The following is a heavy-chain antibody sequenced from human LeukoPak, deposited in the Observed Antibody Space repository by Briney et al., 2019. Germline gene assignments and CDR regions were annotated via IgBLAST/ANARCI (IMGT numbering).Heavy chain of an antibody. Sequence: SETLSLTCAVYGGSFSGYYWSWIRQPPGKGLEWIGEINHRGSTNYNPSLKSRVTVSLDTSKNQFSLKLSSVTAADTAVYYCARPPYSSGLGGNWFDPWGQGTLVTVSS. CDR1: GGSFSGYY. CDR2: INHRGST. D-gene: IGHD6-19*01. V-gene: IGHV4-34*01. J-gene: IGHJ5*02. CDR3: ARPPYSSGLGGNWFDP.